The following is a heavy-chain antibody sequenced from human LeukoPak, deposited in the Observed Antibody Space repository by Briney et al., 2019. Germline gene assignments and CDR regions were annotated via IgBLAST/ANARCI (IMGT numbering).Heavy chain of an antibody. CDR1: GYTFTNYY. Sequence: ASVKVSCKTSGYTFTNYYMQWVRQAPGQGLEWMGIINPSGGSTSYAQKFQGRVTMTRDTSTSTVYMELSSLRSEDTAVYYCARDVASSGYYWDWGQGTLVTVSS. V-gene: IGHV1-46*01. CDR2: INPSGGST. CDR3: ARDVASSGYYWD. J-gene: IGHJ4*02. D-gene: IGHD3-22*01.